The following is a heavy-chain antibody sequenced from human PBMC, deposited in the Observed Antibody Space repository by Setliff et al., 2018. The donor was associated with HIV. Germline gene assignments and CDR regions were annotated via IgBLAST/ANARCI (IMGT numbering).Heavy chain of an antibody. Sequence: GSLRLSCAASGFTFSRYEMNWVRQAPGKGLEWVSYISSSGGTIYYADSVKGRFTISRDNAKNSLYLEMISLRAEDTAVYYCAYYSLGNFYLGYYYYHGMDVWGQGTTVTVSS. CDR2: ISSSGGTI. V-gene: IGHV3-48*03. CDR3: AYYSLGNFYLGYYYYHGMDV. CDR1: GFTFSRYE. J-gene: IGHJ6*02. D-gene: IGHD3-10*01.